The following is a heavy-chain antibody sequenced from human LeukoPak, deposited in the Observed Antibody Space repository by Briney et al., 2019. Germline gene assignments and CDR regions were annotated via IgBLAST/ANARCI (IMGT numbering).Heavy chain of an antibody. CDR2: INPSGDGT. CDR3: AKETPNTGWFDP. J-gene: IGHJ5*02. D-gene: IGHD1-14*01. CDR1: GYTFNTNY. V-gene: IGHV1-46*02. Sequence: SVKVSCKASGYTFNTNYIHWVRQAPGQGLEWIGVINPSGDGTSYPQKFQGRVTLARDTSTSTIYMELSSLRSEDTAIYYCAKETPNTGWFDPWGQGTLVTVSS.